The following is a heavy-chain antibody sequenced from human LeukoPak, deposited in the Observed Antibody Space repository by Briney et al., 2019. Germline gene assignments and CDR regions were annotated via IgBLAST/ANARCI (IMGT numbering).Heavy chain of an antibody. V-gene: IGHV3-30-3*01. CDR1: GFTFSNYA. CDR3: AKDSGKFGFDH. D-gene: IGHD1-26*01. Sequence: GGSLRLSCAASGFTFSNYAMHWVRQAPGKGLEWVAGISYDGSNKYYADSVKGRFTISRDNSKNTLYLQLNSLRVEDTAAYYCAKDSGKFGFDHWGQGTLLTVSS. CDR2: ISYDGSNK. J-gene: IGHJ4*02.